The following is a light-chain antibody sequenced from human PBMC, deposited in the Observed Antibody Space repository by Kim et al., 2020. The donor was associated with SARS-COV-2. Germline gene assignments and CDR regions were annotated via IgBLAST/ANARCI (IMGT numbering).Light chain of an antibody. CDR3: QQRGNWPPALT. V-gene: IGKV3-11*01. CDR1: HNIDIN. Sequence: PGESATLSGRASHNIDINLAWYQQTPGQPPRRLIYDAAIRAAGIPDRFSGSGSGTDFTLTIGSLAPEDFAVYYCQQRGNWPPALTFGGGTKVDIK. J-gene: IGKJ4*01. CDR2: DAA.